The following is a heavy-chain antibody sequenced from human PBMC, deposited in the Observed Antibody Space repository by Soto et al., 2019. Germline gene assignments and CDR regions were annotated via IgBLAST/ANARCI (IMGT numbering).Heavy chain of an antibody. D-gene: IGHD3-22*01. CDR3: ARVQYGASYYADD. Sequence: QVQLVQSGAEVKKPGSSVKVSCKASGGTFSSYTISWVRQAPGQGLEWMGRIIPILGIANYAQKFQGRVTITADKSTSTAYMELSSLRSEDPAVYYCARVQYGASYYADDWGQGTLVTVSS. V-gene: IGHV1-69*02. CDR1: GGTFSSYT. CDR2: IIPILGIA. J-gene: IGHJ4*02.